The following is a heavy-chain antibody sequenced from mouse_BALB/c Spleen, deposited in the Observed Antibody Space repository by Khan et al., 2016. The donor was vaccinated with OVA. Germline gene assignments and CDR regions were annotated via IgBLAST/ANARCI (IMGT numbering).Heavy chain of an antibody. CDR1: GFTFSDYY. D-gene: IGHD2-3*01. CDR2: LSNRGTTT. CDR3: AREGDDGGLAY. V-gene: IGHV5-12*02. J-gene: IGHJ3*01. Sequence: EVERVESGGSLVQPGGSLKLSCATSGFTFSDYYMYWVRQTPEKRLEWVAYLSNRGTTTYYPDTVRGRFTISRDNAKNTLYLQMSRLESEDTAMYYCAREGDDGGLAYWGQGTLVTVSA.